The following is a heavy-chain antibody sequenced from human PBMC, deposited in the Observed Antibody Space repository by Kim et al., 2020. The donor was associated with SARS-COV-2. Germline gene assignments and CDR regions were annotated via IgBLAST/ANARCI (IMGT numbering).Heavy chain of an antibody. CDR2: IYGSGST. J-gene: IGHJ4*02. CDR3: VTNRDDDNSSWYYFDH. CDR1: GFTVSSNY. Sequence: GGSLRLSCAASGFTVSSNYMSWVRQAPGKGLEWVSLIYGSGSTYYADSVKGRFTISRDSSKNTLFLQMNSLRAEDTALYYCVTNRDDDNSSWYYFDHWGQGTLVTVSS. D-gene: IGHD6-13*01. V-gene: IGHV3-53*01.